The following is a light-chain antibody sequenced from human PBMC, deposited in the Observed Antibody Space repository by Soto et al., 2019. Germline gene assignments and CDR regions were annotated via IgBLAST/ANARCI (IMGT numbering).Light chain of an antibody. V-gene: IGKV1-5*01. CDR3: QQLNSYPLT. CDR1: QSVSNW. CDR2: DVS. J-gene: IGKJ1*01. Sequence: DIQITQSPSTLSASVSERFTITCRASQSVSNWLAWYQQKPGKAPKVLIYDVSSLDRGVPSRFSGSGSGTELILTISSLQPDDFATYYCQQLNSYPLTFGQGTKVDIK.